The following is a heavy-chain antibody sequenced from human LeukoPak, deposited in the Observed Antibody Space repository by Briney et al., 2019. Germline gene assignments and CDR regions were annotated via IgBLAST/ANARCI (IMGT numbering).Heavy chain of an antibody. Sequence: GSLRLSCAGSGFTFSSYAMSWVRQAPGKGLEWVSAISESGGYTKYADPVKGRFTTSRDNSKNTLYLQMNSLKAEDTAAYYCATEDSSDYYSFDYWGQGTLVTVSS. CDR1: GFTFSSYA. CDR3: ATEDSSDYYSFDY. CDR2: ISESGGYT. D-gene: IGHD3-22*01. J-gene: IGHJ4*02. V-gene: IGHV3-23*01.